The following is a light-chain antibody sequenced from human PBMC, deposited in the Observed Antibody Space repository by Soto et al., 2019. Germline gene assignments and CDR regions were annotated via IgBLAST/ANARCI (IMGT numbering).Light chain of an antibody. CDR3: HQYGSSPYT. CDR2: GAS. V-gene: IGKV3-20*01. Sequence: EIVLTQSPGTLSLSPRERATLSCRASQSVSSSYFAWYQQKPGQAPRLLIYGASNRATGIPDRFSGSGSGTDFTLTISRLEPEDFAVYYCHQYGSSPYTFGQGTKLDIK. CDR1: QSVSSSY. J-gene: IGKJ2*01.